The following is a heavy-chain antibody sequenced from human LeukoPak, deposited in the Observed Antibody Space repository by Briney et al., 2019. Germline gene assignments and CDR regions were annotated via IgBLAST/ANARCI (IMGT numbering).Heavy chain of an antibody. Sequence: GASVKVSCKASGGTFTNYAINWVRQAPGQGLEWMGWINPNSGGTNYAQKFQGRVTMTRDTSISTAYMELSRLRSDDTAVYYCARDYYDSSGYRNWGQGTLVTVSS. CDR2: INPNSGGT. CDR1: GGTFTNYA. V-gene: IGHV1-2*02. J-gene: IGHJ4*02. CDR3: ARDYYDSSGYRN. D-gene: IGHD3-22*01.